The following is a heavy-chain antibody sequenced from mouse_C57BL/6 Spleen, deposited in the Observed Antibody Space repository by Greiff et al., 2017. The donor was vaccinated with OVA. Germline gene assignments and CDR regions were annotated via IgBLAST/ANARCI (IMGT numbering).Heavy chain of an antibody. D-gene: IGHD2-3*01. CDR1: GYTFTSYW. CDR3: ARDGRDYFDY. Sequence: QVQLQQPGAELVKPGASVKMSCKASGYTFTSYWITWVKQRPEQGLEWIGDIYPGSGSTNYNEKFKSKATLTVDTSSSTAYLQLSSLTSEDSAVYYCARDGRDYFDYWGQGTTLTVSS. V-gene: IGHV1-55*01. CDR2: IYPGSGST. J-gene: IGHJ2*01.